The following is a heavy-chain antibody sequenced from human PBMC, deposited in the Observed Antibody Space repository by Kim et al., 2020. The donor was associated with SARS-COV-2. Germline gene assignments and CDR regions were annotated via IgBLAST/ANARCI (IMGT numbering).Heavy chain of an antibody. D-gene: IGHD6-19*01. CDR3: ARDLTEQWLEQAGTFDY. V-gene: IGHV3-30*04. CDR2: ISYDGSNK. Sequence: GGSLRLSCAASGFTFSSYAMHWVRQAPGKGLEWVAVISYDGSNKYYADSVKGRFTISRDNSKNTLYLQMNSLRAEDTAVYYCARDLTEQWLEQAGTFDYWGQGTLVTVSS. CDR1: GFTFSSYA. J-gene: IGHJ4*02.